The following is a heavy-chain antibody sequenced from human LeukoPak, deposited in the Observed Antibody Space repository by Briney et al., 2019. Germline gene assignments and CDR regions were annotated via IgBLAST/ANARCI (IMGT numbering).Heavy chain of an antibody. CDR2: INHSGST. J-gene: IGHJ1*01. CDR3: ASGPSSSWYFYFQH. Sequence: PSETLSLTCAVYGGSFSGYYWSWIRQPPGKGLEWIGEINHSGSTNYNPSLKSRVTISVDTSKNQFSLKLSSVTAADTAVYYCASGPSSSWYFYFQHWGQGTLVTVSS. CDR1: GGSFSGYY. V-gene: IGHV4-34*01. D-gene: IGHD6-13*01.